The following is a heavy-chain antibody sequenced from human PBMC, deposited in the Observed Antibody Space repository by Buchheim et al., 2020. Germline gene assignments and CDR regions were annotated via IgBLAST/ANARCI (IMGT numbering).Heavy chain of an antibody. D-gene: IGHD3-22*01. J-gene: IGHJ6*02. CDR2: ISSSGSTI. Sequence: EVQLVESGGGLVQPGGSLRLSCAASGFTFSSYEMNWVRQAPGKGLEWVSYISSSGSTIYYADSVKGRFTISRANAKNSLYLQMNSLRAEDTAVYYCARTPVTYYYDSSGFRFRRGMDVWGQGTT. CDR3: ARTPVTYYYDSSGFRFRRGMDV. V-gene: IGHV3-48*03. CDR1: GFTFSSYE.